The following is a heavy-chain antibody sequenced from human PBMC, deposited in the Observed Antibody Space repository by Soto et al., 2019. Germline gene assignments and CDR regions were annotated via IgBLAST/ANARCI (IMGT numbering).Heavy chain of an antibody. D-gene: IGHD5-18*01. Sequence: EVQLLESGGGLVQPGGSLRLSCAASGFTFSSYAMSWVRQAPGKGLEWVSAISGSGGSTYYADSVKGRFTISRDNSKNTLYLQMNSLRAEVTAVYYCAKDRDTAMVTDYYYGMDVWGQGTTVTVSS. CDR3: AKDRDTAMVTDYYYGMDV. V-gene: IGHV3-23*01. CDR2: ISGSGGST. CDR1: GFTFSSYA. J-gene: IGHJ6*02.